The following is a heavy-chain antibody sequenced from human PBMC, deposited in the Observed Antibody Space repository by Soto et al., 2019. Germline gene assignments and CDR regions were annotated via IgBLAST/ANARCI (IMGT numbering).Heavy chain of an antibody. J-gene: IGHJ6*01. CDR2: IYPGDSDT. V-gene: IGHV5-51*01. CDR1: GCTFVGFW. D-gene: IGHD3-10*01. Sequence: PGVALEICRNGFGCTFVGFWGGWVRQMHGKGLEWMGIIYPGDSDTLYSPAFEGLVTMSVDKSTSTAYLQWSSLKASDTAMYFCARQGSPGYYHYGIDVWGQGTTVTGSS. CDR3: ARQGSPGYYHYGIDV.